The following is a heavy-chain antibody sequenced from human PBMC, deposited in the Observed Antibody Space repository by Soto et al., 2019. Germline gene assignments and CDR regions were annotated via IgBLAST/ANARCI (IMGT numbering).Heavy chain of an antibody. CDR2: INHSGST. V-gene: IGHV4-34*01. Sequence: SETLSLTCAVYGGSFSGYYWSWIRQPPGKGLEWIGEINHSGSTNYNPSLKSRVTISVDTSKNQFSLKLSSVTAADTAVYYCASGPSNYCYGMDVWGQGTTVTVSS. J-gene: IGHJ6*02. CDR3: ASGPSNYCYGMDV. CDR1: GGSFSGYY.